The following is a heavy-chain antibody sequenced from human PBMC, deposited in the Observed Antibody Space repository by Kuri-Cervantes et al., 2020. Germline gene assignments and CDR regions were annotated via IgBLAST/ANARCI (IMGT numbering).Heavy chain of an antibody. CDR2: IIPIFGTA. CDR3: ARVHCSGGSCYDYYYYYMDV. D-gene: IGHD2-15*01. CDR1: GGTFSSYA. V-gene: IGHV1-69*05. J-gene: IGHJ6*03. Sequence: SVKVSRKASGGTFSSYAISWVRQAPGQGLEWMGGIIPIFGTANYAQKFQGRVTITTDESTSTAYMELSSLRSEDTAVYYCARVHCSGGSCYDYYYYYMDVWGKGTTVTVSS.